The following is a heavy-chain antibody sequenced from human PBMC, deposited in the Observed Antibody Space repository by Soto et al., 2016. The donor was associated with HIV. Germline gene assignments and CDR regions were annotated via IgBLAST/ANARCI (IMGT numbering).Heavy chain of an antibody. J-gene: IGHJ4*02. CDR1: GASVSDGYY. CDR2: IDYTGKT. Sequence: QVHLYESGPELIKPSQTLSLTCVVSGASVSDGYYWSWIRRHPERGLEWIGSIDYTGKTFYSGALKSRMTISVDTSKSRLSLFTVRDSHRHGHILCAREPAPAGHXRGVTSWGQGLRVT. V-gene: IGHV4-30-4*01. CDR3: AREPAPAGHXRGVTS. D-gene: IGHD2-21*02.